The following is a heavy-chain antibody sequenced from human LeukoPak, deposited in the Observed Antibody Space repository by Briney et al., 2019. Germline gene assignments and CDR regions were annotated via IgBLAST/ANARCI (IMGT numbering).Heavy chain of an antibody. D-gene: IGHD3-22*01. CDR2: IYSGSST. CDR3: ARVLDDSSGAAFDP. CDR1: GLIVSSNY. Sequence: GGSLRLSCAASGLIVSSNYMSCVRQAPGKGLEWVSVIYSGSSTYYADSVKGRFTISRHNSKNTLYLQMNSLRAEDTAVYYCARVLDDSSGAAFDPWGQGTLVTVSS. V-gene: IGHV3-53*04. J-gene: IGHJ5*02.